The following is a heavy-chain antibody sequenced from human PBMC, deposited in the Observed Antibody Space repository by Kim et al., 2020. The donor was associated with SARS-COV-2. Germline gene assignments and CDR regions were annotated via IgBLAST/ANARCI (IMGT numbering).Heavy chain of an antibody. CDR2: IYYSGST. CDR1: GGSISSYY. V-gene: IGHV4-59*01. J-gene: IGHJ3*02. Sequence: SETLSLTCTVSGGSISSYYWSWIRQPPGKGLEWIGYIYYSGSTNYNPSLKSRVTISVDTSKNQFSLKLSSVTAADTAVYYCARAGYYDSSGYSDIWGQGTMVTVSS. D-gene: IGHD3-22*01. CDR3: ARAGYYDSSGYSDI.